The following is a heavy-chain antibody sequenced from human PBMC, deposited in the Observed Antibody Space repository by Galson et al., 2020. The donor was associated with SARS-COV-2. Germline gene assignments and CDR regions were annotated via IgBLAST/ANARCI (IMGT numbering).Heavy chain of an antibody. CDR1: GFTFSSYG. D-gene: IGHD2-2*01. CDR3: ANMPRGVNWFDP. Sequence: GGSLRLSCAASGFTFSSYGMHWVRQAPGKGLEWVAVISYDGSNKYYADSVKGRFTISRDNSKNTLYLQMNSLRAEDTAVYYCANMPRGVNWFDPWGQGTLVTVSS. J-gene: IGHJ5*02. CDR2: ISYDGSNK. V-gene: IGHV3-30*18.